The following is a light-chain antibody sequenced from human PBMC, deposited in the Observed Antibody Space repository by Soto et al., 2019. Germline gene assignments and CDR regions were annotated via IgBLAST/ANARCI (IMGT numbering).Light chain of an antibody. CDR1: QSVTSNF. CDR2: GAS. CDR3: HQYGSSPIT. Sequence: EIVLTKSPGTLSLSPGERATLTCRASQSVTSNFLTWYQQKPGQAPRLLMYGASSRSTGIPDRFSGSGSGTAFYLTISRLEPEDFALYYCHQYGSSPITFGPGNKVDIQ. V-gene: IGKV3-20*01. J-gene: IGKJ3*01.